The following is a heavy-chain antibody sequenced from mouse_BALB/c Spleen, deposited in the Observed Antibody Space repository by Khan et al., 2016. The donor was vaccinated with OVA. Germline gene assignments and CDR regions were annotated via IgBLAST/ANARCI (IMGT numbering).Heavy chain of an antibody. CDR2: INTYTGEP. CDR1: GYTFTNYA. V-gene: IGHV9-1*02. CDR3: ARSRGNYLLDS. Sequence: QIQLVQSGPVLKKPGETVKISCKASGYTFTNYAMNWVNQAPGRGLKWVGWINTYTGEPTYADDFKGRFAFSLATSASTASLQISNLKNEDMATYFCARSRGNYLLDSWGQGTTLTVSS. J-gene: IGHJ2*01. D-gene: IGHD2-1*01.